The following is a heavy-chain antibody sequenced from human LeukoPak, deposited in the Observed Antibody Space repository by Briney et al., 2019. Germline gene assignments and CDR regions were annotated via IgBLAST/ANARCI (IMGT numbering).Heavy chain of an antibody. CDR3: AKDVPPWGSGWCMDV. D-gene: IGHD6-19*01. V-gene: IGHV3-7*01. CDR1: GFTFSSYW. Sequence: GGSLRLSCAASGFTFSSYWMSWVRQAPGKGLEWVANIKQDGSEKYYVDSVKGRFTISRDNAKNSLYLQMNSLRAEDTAVYYCAKDVPPWGSGWCMDVWGQGTTVTVSS. CDR2: IKQDGSEK. J-gene: IGHJ6*02.